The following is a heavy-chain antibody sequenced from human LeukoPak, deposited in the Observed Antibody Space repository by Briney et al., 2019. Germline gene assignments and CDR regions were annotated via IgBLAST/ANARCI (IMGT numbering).Heavy chain of an antibody. CDR3: AKDSSSSNYYYGLDV. D-gene: IGHD6-6*01. CDR2: ISNDGSNE. Sequence: GGPLRLSCAAAGFSFSSYAMHWVRQAPGTGLEWVTSISNDGSNERYADSVRGRFTISRDNPKNTVCLQMNSLRDEDTAVYYCAKDSSSSNYYYGLDVWGQGTTVTVSS. V-gene: IGHV3-30*18. CDR1: GFSFSSYA. J-gene: IGHJ6*02.